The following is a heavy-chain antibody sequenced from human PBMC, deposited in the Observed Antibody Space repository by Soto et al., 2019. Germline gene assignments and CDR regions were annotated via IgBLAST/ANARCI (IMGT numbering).Heavy chain of an antibody. V-gene: IGHV3-30-3*01. CDR2: ISYDGSNK. Sequence: GGSLRLSCAASGFTFSSYAMHWVRQAPGKGLEWVAVISYDGSNKYYADSVKGRFTISRDNSKNTLYLQMNSLRAEDTAVYYCARDKAQGIALDYWGQGTLVTVSS. D-gene: IGHD6-13*01. CDR1: GFTFSSYA. J-gene: IGHJ4*02. CDR3: ARDKAQGIALDY.